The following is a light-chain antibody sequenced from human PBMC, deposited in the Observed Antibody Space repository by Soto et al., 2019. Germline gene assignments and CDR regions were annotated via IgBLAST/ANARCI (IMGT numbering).Light chain of an antibody. CDR2: EVS. Sequence: QSALTQPASVSASPGQSITISCAGTSSDVGGYNFVSWYQQHPGRAPKLMIFEVSNRPSGVSNRFSGSKSGNTASLTISGLQAEDEAHYYCNSYTSGTTWVFGGGTKLTVL. CDR1: SSDVGGYNF. V-gene: IGLV2-14*01. J-gene: IGLJ3*02. CDR3: NSYTSGTTWV.